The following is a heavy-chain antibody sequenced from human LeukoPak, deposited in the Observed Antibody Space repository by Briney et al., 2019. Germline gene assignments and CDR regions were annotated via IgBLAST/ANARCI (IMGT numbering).Heavy chain of an antibody. Sequence: GRSLRLSCAASGFTFDEYAIHGVRQAPGKGLGWVSGISWKSGSIGYADSVKGRFTISRDNAKNSLYLQMNRLRVEDTALYYCANIPRRLTSVAGEAIDIWGQGTMVTVSS. V-gene: IGHV3-9*01. CDR1: GFTFDEYA. D-gene: IGHD4-23*01. CDR2: ISWKSGSI. J-gene: IGHJ3*02. CDR3: ANIPRRLTSVAGEAIDI.